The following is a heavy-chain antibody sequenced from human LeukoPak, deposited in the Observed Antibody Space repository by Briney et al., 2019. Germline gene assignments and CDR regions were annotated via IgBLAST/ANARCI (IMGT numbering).Heavy chain of an antibody. D-gene: IGHD4-23*01. CDR3: ARVLWGGNEGFDY. Sequence: ASVKVSCKASGGTFSSYAISWVRQAPGQGLEWMGGIIPIFATANYAQKFQGRVTITADESTSTAYMELSSLRSEDTAVYYCARVLWGGNEGFDYWGQGTLVTVSS. V-gene: IGHV1-69*13. J-gene: IGHJ4*02. CDR2: IIPIFATA. CDR1: GGTFSSYA.